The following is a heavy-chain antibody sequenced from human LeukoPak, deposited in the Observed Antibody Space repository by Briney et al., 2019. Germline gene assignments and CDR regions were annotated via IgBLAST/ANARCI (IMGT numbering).Heavy chain of an antibody. CDR3: ARSVAGYFDY. J-gene: IGHJ4*02. V-gene: IGHV4-34*01. CDR2: INHRGST. Sequence: SETLSLTCGVYGGSIRGGYYWSWIRQPPWEGLEWIGEINHRGSTNYNPSLKSRVTTSVDTSKNQFSLKVTSVTAADTAMYFCARSVAGYFDYWGQGTLVTVSS. D-gene: IGHD6-19*01. CDR1: GGSIRGGYY.